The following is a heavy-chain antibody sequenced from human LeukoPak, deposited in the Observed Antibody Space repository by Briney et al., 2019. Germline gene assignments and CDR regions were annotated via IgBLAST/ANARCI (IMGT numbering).Heavy chain of an antibody. CDR2: IDYSGST. CDR1: GGSISSGGYY. J-gene: IGHJ1*01. V-gene: IGHV4-31*03. CDR3: ARGGWYPESFQH. D-gene: IGHD6-19*01. Sequence: SQTLSLTCTVSGGSISSGGYYWSWIRQLPGKGLEWIGYIDYSGSTYYNPSLKSRVIMSVDTSKNQFSLKLSSVTAADTAVYYCARGGWYPESFQHWGQGALVTVSS.